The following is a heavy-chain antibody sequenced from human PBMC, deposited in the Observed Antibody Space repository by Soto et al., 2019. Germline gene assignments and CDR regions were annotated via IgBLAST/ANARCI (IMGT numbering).Heavy chain of an antibody. CDR3: ARDPPGDDFWSGYSYGMDV. CDR1: GFTLSSYE. V-gene: IGHV3-48*03. D-gene: IGHD3-3*01. Sequence: PGGSLRLSCAASGFTLSSYEMNWVRQAPGEGLEWVSYMSVGGNTIYYADSVKGRFTISRDNAKNSLYLQMNSLRVEDTAVYYCARDPPGDDFWSGYSYGMDVWGQGTTVTVSS. CDR2: MSVGGNTI. J-gene: IGHJ6*02.